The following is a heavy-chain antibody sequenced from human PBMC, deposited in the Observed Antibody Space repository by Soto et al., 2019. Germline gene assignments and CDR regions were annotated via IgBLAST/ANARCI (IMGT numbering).Heavy chain of an antibody. J-gene: IGHJ4*02. CDR3: ALAGGSDWSLDF. Sequence: QVYLVESGGGLVKPGGSLRLSCEASVFTFSDYYMTWIRQAPGKGLEWVAHIGSSGSTINHADSVKGRFTISRDNAKNSLYLQTNSLRDDYSAIYYCALAGGSDWSLDFWGQGTLVTVSS. CDR1: VFTFSDYY. V-gene: IGHV3-11*01. CDR2: IGSSGSTI. D-gene: IGHD6-19*01.